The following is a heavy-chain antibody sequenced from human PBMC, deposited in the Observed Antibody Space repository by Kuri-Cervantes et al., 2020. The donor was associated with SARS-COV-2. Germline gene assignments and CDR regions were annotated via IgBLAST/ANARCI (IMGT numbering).Heavy chain of an antibody. Sequence: SETLSLTCAVSGGSISSYYWSWIRQPPGKGLEWIGEINHSGSTNYNPSLKSRLTISVDTSKNQFSLKLSSVTAADTAVYYCARGGGKMTSVLYRIYYYYMDVWGKGTTVTVSS. CDR1: GGSISSYY. J-gene: IGHJ6*03. CDR3: ARGGGKMTSVLYRIYYYYMDV. D-gene: IGHD6-19*01. CDR2: INHSGST. V-gene: IGHV4-34*01.